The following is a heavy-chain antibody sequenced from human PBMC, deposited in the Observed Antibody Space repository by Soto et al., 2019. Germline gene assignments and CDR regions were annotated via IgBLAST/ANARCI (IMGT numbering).Heavy chain of an antibody. J-gene: IGHJ4*02. V-gene: IGHV4-61*08. CDR3: ARGGSSGWYLDY. D-gene: IGHD6-19*01. CDR2: IDDSGTT. Sequence: SEPLSLTCAFSGASISSGGYSWTWLRQPPGRGLECIAYIDDSGTTTYSPSLRSRVTISVDTSTNQFSLNLKSVTAADTAVYYCARGGSSGWYLDYWGLGTLVTVSS. CDR1: GASISSGGYS.